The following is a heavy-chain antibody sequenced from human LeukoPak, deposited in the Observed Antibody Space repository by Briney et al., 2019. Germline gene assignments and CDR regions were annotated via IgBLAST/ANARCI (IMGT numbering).Heavy chain of an antibody. D-gene: IGHD3-10*01. V-gene: IGHV1-2*02. CDR2: INPNSGGT. Sequence: ASVKVSCKASGYTFTGYYMQWVRQAPGQGLEWMGWINPNSGGTNYAQKFQGRVTMTRDTSISTAYMELSRLRSDDTAVYFCARGGWFGELSASSFDYWGQGTLVTVSS. CDR3: ARGGWFGELSASSFDY. CDR1: GYTFTGYY. J-gene: IGHJ4*02.